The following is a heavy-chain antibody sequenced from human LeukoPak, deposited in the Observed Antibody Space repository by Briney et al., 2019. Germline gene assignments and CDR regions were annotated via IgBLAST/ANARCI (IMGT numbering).Heavy chain of an antibody. CDR2: INPSGGST. CDR1: GYTLTELS. J-gene: IGHJ4*02. D-gene: IGHD4-17*01. Sequence: GASVKVSCKVSGYTLTELSMHWVRQAPGQGLEWMGIINPSGGSTSYAQKFQGRVTMTRDTSTSTVYMELSSLRSEDTAVYYCARVLTKNYGDYAVDYWGQGTLVTVSS. V-gene: IGHV1-46*01. CDR3: ARVLTKNYGDYAVDY.